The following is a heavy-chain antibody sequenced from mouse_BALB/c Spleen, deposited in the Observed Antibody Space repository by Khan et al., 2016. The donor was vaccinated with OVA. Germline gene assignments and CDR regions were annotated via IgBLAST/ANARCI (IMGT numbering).Heavy chain of an antibody. V-gene: IGHV3-2*02. CDR1: GYSITSGYA. Sequence: EVQLQELGPGLVKPSQSLSLTCTVTGYSITSGYAWNWIRQFPGNKLEWMGYISYSDFTNYNPSLKSRISITRDTSKNQFFLQLSSVTTEDTATYYCARSNYYGYYFDYWGQGATLTVSS. CDR2: ISYSDFT. CDR3: ARSNYYGYYFDY. J-gene: IGHJ2*01. D-gene: IGHD1-1*01.